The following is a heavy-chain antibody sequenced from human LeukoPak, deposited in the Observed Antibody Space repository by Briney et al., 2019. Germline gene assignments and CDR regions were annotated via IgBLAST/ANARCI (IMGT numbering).Heavy chain of an antibody. D-gene: IGHD1-14*01. CDR1: GFTFSSYA. CDR3: ARASGLDHPISPLFDY. CDR2: ISYDGSNK. V-gene: IGHV3-30*04. Sequence: PGRSLRLSCAASGFTFSSYAMHWVRQAPGKGLEWVAVISYDGSNKYYADSVKGRFTISRDNSKNTLYLQMNSLRAEDTAVYYCARASGLDHPISPLFDYWGQGTLVTVSS. J-gene: IGHJ4*02.